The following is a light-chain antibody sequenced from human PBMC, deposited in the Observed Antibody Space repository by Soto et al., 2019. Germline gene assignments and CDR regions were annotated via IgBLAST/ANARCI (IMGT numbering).Light chain of an antibody. V-gene: IGKV3-11*01. CDR2: ESS. J-gene: IGKJ4*01. Sequence: EIVLTHSPATLSLYPGDRATLSCRASQSVDNYLDWYQQKPGQAPRLLIYESSNRATGIPARFSGSGSGTDFTLTISGLEPEDFAVYYCQQYGRSGTFGGGTKVDI. CDR1: QSVDNY. CDR3: QQYGRSGT.